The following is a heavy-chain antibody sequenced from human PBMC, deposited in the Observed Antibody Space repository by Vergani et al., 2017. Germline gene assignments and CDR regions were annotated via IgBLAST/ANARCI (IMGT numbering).Heavy chain of an antibody. Sequence: QITLKESGPTLVKPTQTLTLTFTFSGFSLNTRGVSVAWIRQPPGKALDLLALIYWNDDQHYSPSLNNRVNITKDTSKNQVVLTMTNMDYVDTGTYYCVDRKTEGGTTGCFYPFYDYYYMDVWGKGTTVTVSS. V-gene: IGHV2-5*04. D-gene: IGHD1-7*01. CDR1: GFSLNTRGVS. CDR3: VDRKTEGGTTGCFYPFYDYYYMDV. CDR2: IYWNDDQ. J-gene: IGHJ6*03.